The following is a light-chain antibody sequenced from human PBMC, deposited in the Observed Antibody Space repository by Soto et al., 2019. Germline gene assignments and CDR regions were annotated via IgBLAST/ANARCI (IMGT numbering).Light chain of an antibody. Sequence: DIQLTQSPSFRSASAGDRVSITCRASQDISGYLAWYQQKPGRAPKLLIYASSNLQTGVPSRFAGSGSGTDFTLTIISLQPEDYATYYCQQSYTMPYAFGPGTKVDIK. CDR1: QDISGY. V-gene: IGKV1-9*01. CDR3: QQSYTMPYA. CDR2: ASS. J-gene: IGKJ3*01.